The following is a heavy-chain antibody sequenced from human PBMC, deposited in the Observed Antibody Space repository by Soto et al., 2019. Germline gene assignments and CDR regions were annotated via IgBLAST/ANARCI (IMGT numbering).Heavy chain of an antibody. Sequence: PGGSLRLSCAASGFTFSSYSMNWVRQGPGTGLVWVSRINGDGSATGYADSVKGRFTISRDNTKNTLYLQMNSLRAEDTAVYYCGRDLAAAGTDWGQGTLVTVSS. CDR1: GFTFSSYS. CDR3: GRDLAAAGTD. V-gene: IGHV3-74*01. CDR2: INGDGSAT. J-gene: IGHJ4*02. D-gene: IGHD6-13*01.